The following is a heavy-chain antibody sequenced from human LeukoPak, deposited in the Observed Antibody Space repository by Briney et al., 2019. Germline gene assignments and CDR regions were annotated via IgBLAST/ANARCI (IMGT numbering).Heavy chain of an antibody. CDR1: GGTFSSYA. CDR2: IIPILGIA. CDR3: ARDCSSTSFPGWFDP. J-gene: IGHJ5*02. Sequence: SVKVSCKASGGTFSSYAISWVRQAPGQGLEWMGRIIPILGIANYAQKFRGRVTITADKSTSTAYMELSSLRSDDTAVYYCARDCSSTSFPGWFDPWGQGTLVTVSS. V-gene: IGHV1-69*04. D-gene: IGHD2-2*01.